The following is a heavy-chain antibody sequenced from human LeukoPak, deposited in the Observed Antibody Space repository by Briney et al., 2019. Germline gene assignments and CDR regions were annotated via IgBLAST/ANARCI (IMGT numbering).Heavy chain of an antibody. V-gene: IGHV5-51*01. CDR1: GYSFTSYW. Sequence: GESLKISCKGSGYSFTSYWIGWVRQMPGKGLEWMGIIYPGDSDTRYSPSFQGQVTISADKSISTANLQWSSLKASDTAMYYCARTTARVVVVVGYYYMDVWGKGTTVTVSS. D-gene: IGHD2-15*01. J-gene: IGHJ6*03. CDR3: ARTTARVVVVVGYYYMDV. CDR2: IYPGDSDT.